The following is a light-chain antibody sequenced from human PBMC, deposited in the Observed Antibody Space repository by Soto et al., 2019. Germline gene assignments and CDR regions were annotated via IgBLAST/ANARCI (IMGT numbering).Light chain of an antibody. J-gene: IGKJ1*01. CDR1: QSVSAW. Sequence: DIPMTQSPSTLSAAEGDRVTITCRASQSVSAWLAWYQQKPGKAPNLLIYKASTLETGVPSRFSGSGYGAEFTLTISSLQPDDLGTYYCQQYRSYPWTFGQGTKVEIK. CDR3: QQYRSYPWT. CDR2: KAS. V-gene: IGKV1-5*03.